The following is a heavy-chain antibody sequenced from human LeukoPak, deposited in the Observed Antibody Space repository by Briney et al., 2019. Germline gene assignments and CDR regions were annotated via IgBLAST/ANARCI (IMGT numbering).Heavy chain of an antibody. J-gene: IGHJ6*02. CDR3: ARGEYSGSYYGTYYYYGMDV. CDR1: GGSIRSYY. CDR2: IYYSGST. V-gene: IGHV4-59*01. D-gene: IGHD1-26*01. Sequence: PSETLSLTCSVSGGSIRSYYWSWIRQPPGKGLEWIGYIYYSGSTNYNPSLKSRVTISVDTFNHQFSLKLSSVTAADTAVYYCARGEYSGSYYGTYYYYGMDVWGQGTTVTVSS.